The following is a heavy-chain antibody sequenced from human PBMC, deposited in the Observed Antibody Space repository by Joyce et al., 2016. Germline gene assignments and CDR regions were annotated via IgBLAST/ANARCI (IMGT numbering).Heavy chain of an antibody. Sequence: EVQLVESGGGLIQPGGSLRLSCAASGFTFSRNYMSWVRQAPGKRLACVYVIYSGGTTYYADSVQGRFTISRDISKNTLNLQMNSLRAEDTAVYYCARRMYYYGGTGEYADAFTVWGQGTMVTVSS. CDR2: IYSGGTT. CDR3: ARRMYYYGGTGEYADAFTV. CDR1: GFTFSRNY. D-gene: IGHD3-22*01. J-gene: IGHJ3*01. V-gene: IGHV3-53*01.